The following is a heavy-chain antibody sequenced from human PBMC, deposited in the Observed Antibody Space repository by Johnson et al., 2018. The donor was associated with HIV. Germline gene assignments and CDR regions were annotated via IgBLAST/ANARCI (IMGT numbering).Heavy chain of an antibody. J-gene: IGHJ3*02. CDR1: GFTLSKHA. CDR2: ISGSGGST. D-gene: IGHD6-6*01. Sequence: VQLVESGGRVVQPGRSLRLSCAASGFTLSKHAMHWVRQAPGKGLEWVSAISGSGGSTYYADSVKGRFTISRDNSKNTLYLQMNSLRAEDTAVYYCATAARLFDAFDIWGQGTMVTVSS. V-gene: IGHV3-23*04. CDR3: ATAARLFDAFDI.